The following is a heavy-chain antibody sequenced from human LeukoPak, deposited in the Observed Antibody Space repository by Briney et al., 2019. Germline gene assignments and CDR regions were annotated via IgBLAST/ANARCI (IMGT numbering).Heavy chain of an antibody. J-gene: IGHJ4*02. D-gene: IGHD2-2*01. CDR1: GGSASSGHYF. V-gene: IGHV4-61*01. CDR3: ARTGYQGGY. Sequence: PSETLSLTCTVSGGSASSGHYFYSWVRQPPGKGLEWIGYVHNNGHTNCSPSLERRVTISIDTSRTQVSLKLDSVTAADTAVYYCARTGYQGGYWGQGILVTVSS. CDR2: VHNNGHT.